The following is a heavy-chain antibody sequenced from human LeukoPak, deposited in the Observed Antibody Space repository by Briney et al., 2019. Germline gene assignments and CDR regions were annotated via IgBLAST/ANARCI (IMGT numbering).Heavy chain of an antibody. Sequence: GGSLRLSCAASGFTFSSYWMWWVRQAPGKGLVWVSRINSDGSSTGHADSVKGRFTISRDNAKNTLYLQMNNLRAEDTAVYYCARWGMGAPDYWGQGTLVTVSS. CDR3: ARWGMGAPDY. D-gene: IGHD1-26*01. CDR2: INSDGSST. J-gene: IGHJ4*02. CDR1: GFTFSSYW. V-gene: IGHV3-74*01.